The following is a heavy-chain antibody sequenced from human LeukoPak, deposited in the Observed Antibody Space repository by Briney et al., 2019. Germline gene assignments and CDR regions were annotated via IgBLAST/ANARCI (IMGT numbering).Heavy chain of an antibody. D-gene: IGHD4-17*01. Sequence: SETLSLTCAVYGGSFSGYYRSWIRQPPGKGLEWIGEINHSGSTNYNPSLKSRVTISVDTSKNQFSLKLSSVTAADTAVYYCAKSMTTYYYGMDVWGQGTTVTVSS. CDR2: INHSGST. CDR3: AKSMTTYYYGMDV. V-gene: IGHV4-34*01. J-gene: IGHJ6*02. CDR1: GGSFSGYY.